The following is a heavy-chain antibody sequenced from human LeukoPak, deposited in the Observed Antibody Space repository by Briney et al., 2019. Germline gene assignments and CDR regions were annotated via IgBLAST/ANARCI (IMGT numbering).Heavy chain of an antibody. CDR1: GGSISSYY. V-gene: IGHV4-59*01. D-gene: IGHD4-11*01. Sequence: SETLSLTCTVSGGSISSYYCSWIRQPPGKGLEWIGYIYYSGSTNYSPSLKSRLTISVDTSKNQFSLKLSSVTAADTAVYYCARAAPVTIGVFDYWGQGTLVTVSS. J-gene: IGHJ4*02. CDR2: IYYSGST. CDR3: ARAAPVTIGVFDY.